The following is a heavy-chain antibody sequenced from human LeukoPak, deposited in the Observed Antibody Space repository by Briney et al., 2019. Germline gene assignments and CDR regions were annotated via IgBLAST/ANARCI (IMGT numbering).Heavy chain of an antibody. D-gene: IGHD6-6*01. J-gene: IGHJ4*02. Sequence: GGSLRLSCTASGFTFSSYAMSWVRQAPGKGLEWVSAISGSGGSTYYADSVKGRFTISRDNSKNTLYLQMNSLRAEDTAVYYCAKDRESSSRPYFFDYWGQGTLVTVSS. CDR1: GFTFSSYA. CDR2: ISGSGGST. CDR3: AKDRESSSRPYFFDY. V-gene: IGHV3-23*01.